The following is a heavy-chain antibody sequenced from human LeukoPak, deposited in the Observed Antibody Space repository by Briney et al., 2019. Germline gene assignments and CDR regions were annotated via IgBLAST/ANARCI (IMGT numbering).Heavy chain of an antibody. J-gene: IGHJ6*03. CDR2: IITIFGTA. Sequence: SVKVSCKASGGTFSSYAISWVRQAPGQGLEWMGGIITIFGTANYAQKFQGRVTITTDESTSTAYLELSSLRSGDTAVYYCAVPGIAAAGTQLDYYYYMDVWGKGTTVTVSS. CDR1: GGTFSSYA. CDR3: AVPGIAAAGTQLDYYYYMDV. V-gene: IGHV1-69*05. D-gene: IGHD6-13*01.